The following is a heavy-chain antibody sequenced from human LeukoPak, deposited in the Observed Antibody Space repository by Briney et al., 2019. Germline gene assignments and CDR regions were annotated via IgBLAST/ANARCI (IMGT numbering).Heavy chain of an antibody. CDR1: GFSLSTSGMC. CDR2: IDWDDDK. V-gene: IGHV2-70*11. D-gene: IGHD1-26*01. Sequence: ESGPALVKPTQTLTLTCTFSGFSLSTSGMCVSWIRQPPGKALGWLARIDWDDDKYYSTSLKTRPTISKDTSKNQVVLTMTNMDPVDTATYYCARGVGATDYWGQGTLVTVSS. CDR3: ARGVGATDY. J-gene: IGHJ4*02.